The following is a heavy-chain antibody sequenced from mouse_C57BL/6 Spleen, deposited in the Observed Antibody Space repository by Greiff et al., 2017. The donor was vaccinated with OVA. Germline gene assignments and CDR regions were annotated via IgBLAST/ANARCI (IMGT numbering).Heavy chain of an antibody. CDR2: IYPSDSET. CDR3: ARASSGYDYFDY. Sequence: QVHVKQSGAELVRPGSSVKLSCKASGYTFTSYWMDWVKQRPGQGLEWIGNIYPSDSETHYNQKFKDKATLTVDKSSSTAYMQLSSLTSEDSAVYYCARASSGYDYFDYWGQGTTLTVSS. CDR1: GYTFTSYW. D-gene: IGHD3-2*02. V-gene: IGHV1-61*01. J-gene: IGHJ2*01.